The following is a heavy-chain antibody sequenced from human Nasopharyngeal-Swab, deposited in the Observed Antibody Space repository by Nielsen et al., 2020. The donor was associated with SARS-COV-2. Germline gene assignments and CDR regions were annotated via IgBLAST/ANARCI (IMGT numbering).Heavy chain of an antibody. Sequence: SLKVSCKASGGTFSSYAISWVLHPPGQGLEGMGGIIPIFGTANYAQKFQGRVTITADESTSTAYMELSSLRSEDTAVYYCASGGLVRNYYYYYYMDVWDKGTTVTVSS. J-gene: IGHJ6*03. CDR2: IIPIFGTA. CDR1: GGTFSSYA. CDR3: ASGGLVRNYYYYYYMDV. V-gene: IGHV1-69*13. D-gene: IGHD6-6*01.